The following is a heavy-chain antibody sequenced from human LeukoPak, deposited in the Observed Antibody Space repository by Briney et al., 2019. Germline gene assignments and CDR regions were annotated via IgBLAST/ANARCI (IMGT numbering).Heavy chain of an antibody. Sequence: SETLSLTCTVSGGSISSYYWSWIRQPPGKGLEWIGYIYYSGSTNYNPSLKSRVTISVGTSKNQFSLKLSSVTAADTAVYYCASGYQLLLGAFDIWGQGTMVTVSS. CDR1: GGSISSYY. V-gene: IGHV4-59*01. J-gene: IGHJ3*02. CDR2: IYYSGST. CDR3: ASGYQLLLGAFDI. D-gene: IGHD2-2*01.